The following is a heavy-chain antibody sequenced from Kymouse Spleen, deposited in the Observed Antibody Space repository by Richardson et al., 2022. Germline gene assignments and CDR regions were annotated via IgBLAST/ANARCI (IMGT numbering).Heavy chain of an antibody. CDR3: ARHITIFGVVDY. Sequence: QLQLQESGPGLVKPSETLSLTCTVSGGSISSSSYYWGWIRQPPGKGLEWIGSIYYSGSTYYNPSLKSRVTISVDTSKNQFSLKLSSVTAADTAVYYCARHITIFGVVDYWGQGTLVTVSS. V-gene: IGHV4-39*01. J-gene: IGHJ4*02. D-gene: IGHD3-3*01. CDR2: IYYSGST. CDR1: GGSISSSSYY.